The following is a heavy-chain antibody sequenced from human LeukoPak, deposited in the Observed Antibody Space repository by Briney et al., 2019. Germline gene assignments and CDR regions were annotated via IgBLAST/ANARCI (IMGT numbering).Heavy chain of an antibody. D-gene: IGHD3-22*01. CDR2: IKSKTDGGTT. CDR3: SKDVSMIIGGGDC. V-gene: IGHV3-15*01. Sequence: GGSLRLSCAASGFTFSNAWMSWVRQAPGKGLEWVGRIKSKTDGGTTDYAAPVKGRFTISRDNSKNTLYLQMNSQRAEDTAVYYCSKDVSMIIGGGDCWGQGTQVTVSS. CDR1: GFTFSNAW. J-gene: IGHJ4*02.